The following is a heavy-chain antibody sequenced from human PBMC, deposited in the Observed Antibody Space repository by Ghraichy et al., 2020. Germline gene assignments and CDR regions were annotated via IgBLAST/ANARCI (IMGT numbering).Heavy chain of an antibody. V-gene: IGHV4-30-2*01. CDR1: GGSISSGGYS. J-gene: IGHJ6*03. Sequence: SETLSLTCAVSGGSISSGGYSWSWIRQPPGKGLEWIGYIYHSGSTYYNPSLKSRVTISVDRSKNQFSLKLSSVTAADTAVYYCARVLRFLEWLGSSYYMDVWGKGTTVTVSS. CDR3: ARVLRFLEWLGSSYYMDV. CDR2: IYHSGST. D-gene: IGHD3-3*01.